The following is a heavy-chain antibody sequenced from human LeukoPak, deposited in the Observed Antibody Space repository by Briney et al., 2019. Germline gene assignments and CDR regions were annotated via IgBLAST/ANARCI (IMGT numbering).Heavy chain of an antibody. CDR2: ISSSGSTI. D-gene: IGHD6-13*01. CDR3: AKDSLLASVAAAASFDY. Sequence: GGSLRLSCAASGFTFSDYYMSWIRQAPGKGLEWVSYISSSGSTIYYADSGKGRFTISRDNAKNSLYLQMNSLRAEDTAVYYCAKDSLLASVAAAASFDYWGQGTLVTVSS. J-gene: IGHJ4*02. V-gene: IGHV3-11*04. CDR1: GFTFSDYY.